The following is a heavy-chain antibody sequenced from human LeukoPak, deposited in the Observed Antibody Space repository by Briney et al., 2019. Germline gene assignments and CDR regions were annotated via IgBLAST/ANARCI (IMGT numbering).Heavy chain of an antibody. J-gene: IGHJ4*02. V-gene: IGHV3-21*01. CDR2: ISSHSIYI. D-gene: IGHD3-10*01. CDR1: GFTFRTYS. Sequence: GGSLRLSCAASGFTFRTYSMNWVRQAPGKGLEWVSTISSHSIYIYYADSVKGRFTISRDNAKNLLYLQMDSLRADDTAVYYCARDLVTMVRGPWRLTGYWGQGTLVTVSS. CDR3: ARDLVTMVRGPWRLTGY.